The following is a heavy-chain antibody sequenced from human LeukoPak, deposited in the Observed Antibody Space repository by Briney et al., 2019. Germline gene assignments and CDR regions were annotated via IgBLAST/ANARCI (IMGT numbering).Heavy chain of an antibody. CDR1: GGSISSISYY. J-gene: IGHJ6*02. D-gene: IGHD3-3*01. CDR2: IYYSGST. Sequence: SETLSLTCTVSGGSISSISYYWGWIRQPPGKGLEWIGYIYYSGSTNYNPSLKSRVTISVDTSKNQFSLKLSSVTAADTAVYYCAGTLHYDFWSGPYYYYGMDVWGQGTTVTVSS. V-gene: IGHV4-61*05. CDR3: AGTLHYDFWSGPYYYYGMDV.